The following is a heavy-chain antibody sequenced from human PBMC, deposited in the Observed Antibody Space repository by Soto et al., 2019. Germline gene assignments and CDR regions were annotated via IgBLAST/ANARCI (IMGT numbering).Heavy chain of an antibody. J-gene: IGHJ4*02. CDR3: ARAAYYYDSSGFPPHY. D-gene: IGHD3-22*01. V-gene: IGHV5-51*01. Sequence: GESLKISCKGSGYSFTSYWIGWVRQMPGKGLEWMGIIYPGDSDTTYSPSFQGQVTISADKSISTAYLQWSSLKASDTAMYYCARAAYYYDSSGFPPHYWGQGTLVPVSS. CDR2: IYPGDSDT. CDR1: GYSFTSYW.